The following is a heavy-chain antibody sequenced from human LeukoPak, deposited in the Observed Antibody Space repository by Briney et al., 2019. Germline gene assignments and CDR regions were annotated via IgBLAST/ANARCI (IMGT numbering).Heavy chain of an antibody. CDR3: ARDGYNLNTFDY. V-gene: IGHV4-39*07. CDR1: GGSISSSNCY. J-gene: IGHJ4*02. CDR2: IYYSGSP. D-gene: IGHD5-24*01. Sequence: PSETLSLTCTVSGGSISSSNCYWGWIRQPPGKGLEWIANIYYSGSPYYNPSLESRVTISLDTSKNQFSLKLTSVTAADTALYYCARDGYNLNTFDYWGQGTLVTVSS.